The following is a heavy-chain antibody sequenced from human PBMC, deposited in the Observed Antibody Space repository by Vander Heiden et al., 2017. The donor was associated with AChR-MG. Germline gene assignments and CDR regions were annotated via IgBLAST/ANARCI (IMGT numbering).Heavy chain of an antibody. V-gene: IGHV3-23*01. CDR2: ISGRGSST. CDR3: AMVDGYNYGY. CDR1: GHTFSTYA. D-gene: IGHD5-12*01. Sequence: EVQLLKSGGGLVQPGGSLRLSCSASGHTFSTYATSWVRQGPGKGLEWVSTISGRGSSTYYADSVKGRFTISRDNSKNTLYLQMSSLRAEDTDVYYCAMVDGYNYGYWGQGALVTVSS. J-gene: IGHJ4*02.